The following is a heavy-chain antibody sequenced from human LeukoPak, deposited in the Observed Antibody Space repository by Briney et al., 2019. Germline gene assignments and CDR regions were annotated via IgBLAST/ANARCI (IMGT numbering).Heavy chain of an antibody. J-gene: IGHJ6*02. D-gene: IGHD4-17*01. CDR2: MNPNSGNT. V-gene: IGHV1-8*01. CDR1: GYTFTSYD. CDR3: ARGATVTTYYYYYGMDV. Sequence: ASVKVSCKASGYTFTSYDINWVRQATGQGLEWMGWMNPNSGNTGYAQKFQGRVTMTRNTSISTAYTELSSLRSEDTAVYYCARGATVTTYYYYYGMDVWGQGTTVTVSS.